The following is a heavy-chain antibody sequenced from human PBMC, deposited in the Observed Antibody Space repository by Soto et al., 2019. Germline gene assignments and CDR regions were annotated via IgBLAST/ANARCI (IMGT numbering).Heavy chain of an antibody. Sequence: GESLKISCKGSGYSFTSYWIGWVRQMPGKGLEWMGIIYPGDSDTRYSPSFQGQVTISADKSSSTAYLQWSSLKASDTAIYYCASRPRYCSGGSCYNDYWGQGTLVTSPQ. CDR3: ASRPRYCSGGSCYNDY. CDR1: GYSFTSYW. D-gene: IGHD2-15*01. V-gene: IGHV5-51*01. J-gene: IGHJ4*02. CDR2: IYPGDSDT.